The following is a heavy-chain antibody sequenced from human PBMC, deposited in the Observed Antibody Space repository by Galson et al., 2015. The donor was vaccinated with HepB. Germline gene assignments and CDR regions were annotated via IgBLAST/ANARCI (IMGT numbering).Heavy chain of an antibody. V-gene: IGHV1-46*01. Sequence: SVKVSCKASGYTFTSYYMHWVRQAPGQGLEWMGIINPSGGSTSYAQKFQGRVTMAMDKSTSTVYMELNSLRSEDTAVYYCASGFEYDGSGSHRHWFDPWGQGTLVTVSS. CDR2: INPSGGST. J-gene: IGHJ5*02. D-gene: IGHD3-10*01. CDR3: ASGFEYDGSGSHRHWFDP. CDR1: GYTFTSYY.